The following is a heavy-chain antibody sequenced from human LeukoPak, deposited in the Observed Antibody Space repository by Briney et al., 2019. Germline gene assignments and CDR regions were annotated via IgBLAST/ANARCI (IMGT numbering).Heavy chain of an antibody. J-gene: IGHJ4*02. V-gene: IGHV3-7*01. CDR3: VTSWIRQQRDS. CDR2: ITPDGSGK. CDR1: GLSFRDYW. Sequence: GGSLRLSCAASGLSFRDYWMSWVRQAPGKGLEWVADITPDGSGKTYVDSVKGRFTISRDNARQSLYVQMDTLTAEDTAVYYCVTSWIRQQRDSWGQGTLVTVSS. D-gene: IGHD1-1*01.